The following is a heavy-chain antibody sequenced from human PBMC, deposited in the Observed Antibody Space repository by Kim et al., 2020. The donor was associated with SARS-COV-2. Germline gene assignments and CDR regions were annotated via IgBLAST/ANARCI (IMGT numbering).Heavy chain of an antibody. D-gene: IGHD3-22*01. J-gene: IGHJ4*02. CDR3: ASGAYDSSGYYYVNY. V-gene: IGHV3-13*01. Sequence: SVKGRFTISRENATNSLYLQMNSLRAGDTAVYYCASGAYDSSGYYYVNYWGQGTLVTVSS.